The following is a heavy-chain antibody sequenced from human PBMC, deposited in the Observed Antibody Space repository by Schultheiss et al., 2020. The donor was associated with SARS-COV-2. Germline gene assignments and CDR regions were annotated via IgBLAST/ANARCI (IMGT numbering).Heavy chain of an antibody. Sequence: SQTLSLTCAISGDSVSSNSAAWNWIRQSPSRGLEWLGRTYYRSKWYNDYAVSVKSRITINPDTSKNQFSLQLNSVTPEDTAVYYCARAGFIVVVPAAIWDYYYYGMDVWGQGTTVTVSS. V-gene: IGHV6-1*01. CDR1: GDSVSSNSAA. CDR3: ARAGFIVVVPAAIWDYYYYGMDV. CDR2: TYYRSKWYN. J-gene: IGHJ6*02. D-gene: IGHD2-2*02.